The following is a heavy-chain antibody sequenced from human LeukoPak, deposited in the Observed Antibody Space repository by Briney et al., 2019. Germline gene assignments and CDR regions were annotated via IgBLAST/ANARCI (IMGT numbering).Heavy chain of an antibody. CDR1: RFILSTYA. Sequence: AGSLRPSCAASRFILSTYAMHWVRQAPEKALDWVALIFYDGNEYYTDSVKGRFTISRDNSKNTVFLQMNTLRPEDTALYYCASGDYGDLTFWGQGTLVTVSS. D-gene: IGHD4-17*01. CDR2: IFYDGNE. V-gene: IGHV3-30-3*02. CDR3: ASGDYGDLTF. J-gene: IGHJ4*02.